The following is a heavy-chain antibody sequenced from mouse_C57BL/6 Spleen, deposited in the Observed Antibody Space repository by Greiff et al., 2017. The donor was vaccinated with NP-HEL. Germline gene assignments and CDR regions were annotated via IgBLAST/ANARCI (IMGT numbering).Heavy chain of an antibody. CDR2: IYPRSGNT. Sequence: QVQLKESGAELARPGASVKLSCKASGYTFTSYGISWVKQRPGQGLEWIGEIYPRSGNTYYNEKFKGKATLTADKSSSTAYMELRSLTSEDSAVYFCAENYYGSSYRNWYFDVWGTGTTVTVSS. V-gene: IGHV1-81*01. J-gene: IGHJ1*03. CDR3: AENYYGSSYRNWYFDV. CDR1: GYTFTSYG. D-gene: IGHD1-1*01.